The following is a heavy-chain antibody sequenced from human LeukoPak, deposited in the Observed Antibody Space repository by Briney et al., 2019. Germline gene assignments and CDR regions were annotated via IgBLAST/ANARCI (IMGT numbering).Heavy chain of an antibody. D-gene: IGHD3-16*01. CDR3: ATYTRWVAGDI. V-gene: IGHV3-7*01. CDR1: GFTFNDSW. J-gene: IGHJ6*02. Sequence: ALGSLILSCAASGFTFNDSWMSGVRQAPGQGVEWVANMNQDGSAKGYVDSVKRRFTISRDNARNSLYLQMSSLRPEDTAVYYCATYTRWVAGDIWGQGTTVTVSS. CDR2: MNQDGSAK.